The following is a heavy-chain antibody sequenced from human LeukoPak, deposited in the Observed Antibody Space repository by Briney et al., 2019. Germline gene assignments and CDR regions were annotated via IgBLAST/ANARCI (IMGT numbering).Heavy chain of an antibody. CDR1: GFTFSSYS. D-gene: IGHD2-8*02. V-gene: IGHV3-48*02. CDR2: ISSISTTM. Sequence: GGSLRLSCAASGFTFSSYSMNRVRQAPGKGLEWVSYISSISTTMYYADSVKGRFTISRDNAKNSLYLQMDSLRDEDTAVYYCARLFASTGDSWGQGTLVTVSS. CDR3: ARLFASTGDS. J-gene: IGHJ4*02.